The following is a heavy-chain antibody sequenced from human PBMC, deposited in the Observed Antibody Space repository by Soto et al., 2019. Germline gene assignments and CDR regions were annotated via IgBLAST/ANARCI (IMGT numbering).Heavy chain of an antibody. Sequence: SETLSLTYSVSGASITVSPYFWGWIRQPPGEWLEWIGSMYYGGVTYYTPSLKSRVTISVDTSKSQCSLRLNSANAEGKPVYYCATAPATYDSSTYGLHWLDPCGHGTLVTDSS. D-gene: IGHD3-3*01. V-gene: IGHV4-39*01. J-gene: IGHJ5*02. CDR1: GASITVSPYF. CDR2: MYYGGVT. CDR3: ATAPATYDSSTYGLHWLDP.